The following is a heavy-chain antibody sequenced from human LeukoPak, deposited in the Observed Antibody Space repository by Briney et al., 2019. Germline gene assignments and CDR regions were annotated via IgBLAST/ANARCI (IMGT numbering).Heavy chain of an antibody. Sequence: PETLSLTCAVYGGSFSGYYWSWIRQPPGKGLEWIGEINHSGSTNYNPSLKSRVTISVDTSKNQFSLKLSSVTAADTAVYYCAREDAWNYGLPFDYWGQGTLVTVSS. CDR1: GGSFSGYY. V-gene: IGHV4-34*01. D-gene: IGHD1-7*01. J-gene: IGHJ4*02. CDR3: AREDAWNYGLPFDY. CDR2: INHSGST.